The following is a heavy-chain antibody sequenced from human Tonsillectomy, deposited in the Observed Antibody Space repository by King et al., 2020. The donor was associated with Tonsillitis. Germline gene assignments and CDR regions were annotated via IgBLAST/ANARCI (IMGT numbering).Heavy chain of an antibody. CDR1: GFTFSSYS. CDR2: ISSSSSYI. J-gene: IGHJ4*02. Sequence: VQLVESGGGLVKPGGSLRLSCAASGFTFSSYSINWVRQAPGKGLEWVSSISSSSSYIFYAYSVKGRFTISRDNANNSLYLQMNSLRAEDTAVYYCARDDHYGDYEFDSWGQGTLVTVSS. V-gene: IGHV3-21*01. CDR3: ARDDHYGDYEFDS. D-gene: IGHD4-17*01.